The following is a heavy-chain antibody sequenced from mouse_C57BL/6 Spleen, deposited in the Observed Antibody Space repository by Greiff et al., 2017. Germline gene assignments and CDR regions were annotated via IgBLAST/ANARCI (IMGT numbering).Heavy chain of an antibody. Sequence: EVKLMESGEGLVKPGGSLKLSCAASGFTFSSYAMSWVRQTPEKRLEWVAYISSGGDYIYYADTVKGRFTISRDNARNTLYLQMSSLKSEDTAMYYCTRGNYYGSSYDAMDYWGQGTSVTVSS. V-gene: IGHV5-9-1*02. CDR2: ISSGGDYI. CDR1: GFTFSSYA. D-gene: IGHD1-1*01. J-gene: IGHJ4*01. CDR3: TRGNYYGSSYDAMDY.